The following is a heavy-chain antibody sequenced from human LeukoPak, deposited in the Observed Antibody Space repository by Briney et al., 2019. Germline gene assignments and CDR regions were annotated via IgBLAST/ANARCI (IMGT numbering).Heavy chain of an antibody. Sequence: ASVKVSFKASAYTLTRYCMHGVRQAPGQGLEWMGRINPNSGGTNYAQKLQGRVTKTRDTSISTAYMELSRLRFDDTAVYYCARGQVDYWGQGTLVTVSS. CDR3: ARGQVDY. J-gene: IGHJ4*02. CDR2: INPNSGGT. CDR1: AYTLTRYC. V-gene: IGHV1-2*06.